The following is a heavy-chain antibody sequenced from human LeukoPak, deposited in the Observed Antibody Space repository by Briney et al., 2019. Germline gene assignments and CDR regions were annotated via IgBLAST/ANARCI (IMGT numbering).Heavy chain of an antibody. CDR3: ARGLVVAADAFDI. CDR1: GFTFSSYA. D-gene: IGHD2-8*02. V-gene: IGHV3-30*04. Sequence: PGRSLRLSCAASGFTFSSYAMHWVRQAPGKGLEWVAVISYDGSNKYYADSVKGRFTISRDNSKNTLYLQMNSLRAEDTAVYYCARGLVVAADAFDIWGQGTMVTVSS. J-gene: IGHJ3*02. CDR2: ISYDGSNK.